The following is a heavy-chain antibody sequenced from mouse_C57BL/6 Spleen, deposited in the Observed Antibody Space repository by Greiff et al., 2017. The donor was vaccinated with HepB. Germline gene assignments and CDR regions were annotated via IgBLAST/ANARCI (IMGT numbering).Heavy chain of an antibody. V-gene: IGHV1-61*01. J-gene: IGHJ4*01. Sequence: QVQLKQPGAELVRPGSSVKLSCKASGYTFTSYWMDWVKQRPGQGLEWIGNIYPSDSETHYNQKFKDKATLTVEKSSSTSYMQLSSLTAEDSAVYYCARPLTGGMDYWGQGTSVTVSS. CDR3: ARPLTGGMDY. D-gene: IGHD4-1*01. CDR1: GYTFTSYW. CDR2: IYPSDSET.